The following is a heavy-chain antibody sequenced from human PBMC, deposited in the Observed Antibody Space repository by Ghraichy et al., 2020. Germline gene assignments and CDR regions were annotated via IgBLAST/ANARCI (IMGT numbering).Heavy chain of an antibody. CDR2: INPNSGGT. CDR1: GYTFTGYY. D-gene: IGHD2-15*01. CDR3: ARDLGVCSGGSCQNGNLYYYYGMDV. J-gene: IGHJ6*02. Sequence: ASVKVSCKASGYTFTGYYMHWVRQAPGQGLEWMGWINPNSGGTNYAQKFQGWVTMTRDTSISTAYMELSRLRSDDTAVYYCARDLGVCSGGSCQNGNLYYYYGMDVWGQGTTVTVSS. V-gene: IGHV1-2*04.